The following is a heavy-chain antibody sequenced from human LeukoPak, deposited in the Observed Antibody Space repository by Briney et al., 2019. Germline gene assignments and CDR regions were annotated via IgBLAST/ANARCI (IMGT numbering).Heavy chain of an antibody. Sequence: ASVKVSCKVSGYTLTELSMHWVRQATGQGLEWMGWMNPNSGNTGYAQKFQGRVTMTRNTSISTAYMELSSLRSEDTAVYYCARDSPRIAAAGAYWGQGTLVTVSS. V-gene: IGHV1-8*01. J-gene: IGHJ4*02. CDR1: GYTLTELS. CDR3: ARDSPRIAAAGAY. D-gene: IGHD6-13*01. CDR2: MNPNSGNT.